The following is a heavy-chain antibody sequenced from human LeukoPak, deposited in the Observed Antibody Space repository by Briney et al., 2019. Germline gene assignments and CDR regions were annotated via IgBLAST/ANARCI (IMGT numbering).Heavy chain of an antibody. CDR1: GFTFSSYG. J-gene: IGHJ3*01. Sequence: PGRSLRLSCAASGFTFSSYGMHWVRQAPGKGLEWVAVIWYDGSNKYYADSVRGRFTISRDNSKNTLNLQMNSLRAEDTAVYYCARAGEGFDLWGQGTMVTVSS. V-gene: IGHV3-33*01. CDR3: ARAGEGFDL. CDR2: IWYDGSNK. D-gene: IGHD3-10*01.